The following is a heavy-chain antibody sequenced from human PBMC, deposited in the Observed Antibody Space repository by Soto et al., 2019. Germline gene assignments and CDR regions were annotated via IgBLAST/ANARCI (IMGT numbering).Heavy chain of an antibody. CDR2: IYYSGTT. CDR1: CVSISGYY. V-gene: IGHV4-59*01. Sequence: SETLSLTCTVSCVSISGYYWSWIRQPPGKGLEWIGYIYYSGTTSYNPSLNSRVTMSVDSSKNQFSLKVSSVTAADTAVYYCARESYYGSGATVVAYWGQGTLVTVS. J-gene: IGHJ4*02. CDR3: ARESYYGSGATVVAY. D-gene: IGHD3-10*01.